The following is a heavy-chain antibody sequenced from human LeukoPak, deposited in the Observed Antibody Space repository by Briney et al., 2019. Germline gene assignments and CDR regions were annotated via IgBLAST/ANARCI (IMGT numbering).Heavy chain of an antibody. CDR3: AKEGD. CDR2: ISWNSGSI. CDR1: GFTFDDYA. J-gene: IGHJ4*02. Sequence: GRSPRLSCAASGFTFDDYAMHWVRQAPGKGLEGVSGISWNSGSIGYEDSVKGRFTISRDNAKNSLYLQMNSLRAEDTALYYCAKEGDWGQGTLVTVSS. V-gene: IGHV3-9*01.